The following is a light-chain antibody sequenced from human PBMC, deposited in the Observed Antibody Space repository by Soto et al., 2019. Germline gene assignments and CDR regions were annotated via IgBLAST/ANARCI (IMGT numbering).Light chain of an antibody. V-gene: IGLV6-57*04. J-gene: IGLJ2*01. CDR2: EDN. CDR1: SGSIASNY. Sequence: NFLLTQPHSVSESPGKTVTISCTRSSGSIASNYMQWYQQRPGSAPTTVIYEDNQRPSGVPDRFSGSIDSSSNSASLTISGLKTEDEADYYCQSYDSSNPVVFGGGTQLTVL. CDR3: QSYDSSNPVV.